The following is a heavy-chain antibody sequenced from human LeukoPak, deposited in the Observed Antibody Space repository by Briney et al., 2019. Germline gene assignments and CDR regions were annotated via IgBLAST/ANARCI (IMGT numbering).Heavy chain of an antibody. Sequence: ASVKVSCKASGYTFDSHGISRVRQAPGQGLEWMGWVSAYNDNTNYAQKVQGRVTMTTDTSTSTAYMELRSLRSDDTAVYYCARVTATPVFDFWGQGTLDTVSS. D-gene: IGHD3-16*01. CDR3: ARVTATPVFDF. J-gene: IGHJ4*02. V-gene: IGHV1-18*01. CDR1: GYTFDSHG. CDR2: VSAYNDNT.